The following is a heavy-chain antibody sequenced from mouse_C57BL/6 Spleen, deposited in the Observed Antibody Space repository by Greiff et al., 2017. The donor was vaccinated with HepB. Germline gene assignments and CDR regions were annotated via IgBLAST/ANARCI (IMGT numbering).Heavy chain of an antibody. CDR3: ERLYGSSNYAMDY. V-gene: IGHV1-69*01. CDR1: GYTFTSYW. CDR2: IDPSDSYT. D-gene: IGHD1-1*01. J-gene: IGHJ4*01. Sequence: VQLQQPGAELVMPGASVKLSCKASGYTFTSYWMHWVKQRPGQGLEWIGEIDPSDSYTNYNQKFKGKSTLTVDKSSSTAYMQLSSLTSEDSAVYYCERLYGSSNYAMDYWGQGTSVTVSS.